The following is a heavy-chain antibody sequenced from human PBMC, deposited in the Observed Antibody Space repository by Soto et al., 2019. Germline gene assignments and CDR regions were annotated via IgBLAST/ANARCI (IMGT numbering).Heavy chain of an antibody. Sequence: GGSLRLSCAASGFTFSSYAMSWVRQAPGKGLEWVSAISGSGGSTYYADSVKGRFTISRDNSKNTLYLQMNSLRAEDTAVYYCAKFPPGHDSSSSPERWTPNSAEYFQHWGQGTLVTVSS. J-gene: IGHJ1*01. D-gene: IGHD6-6*01. V-gene: IGHV3-23*01. CDR3: AKFPPGHDSSSSPERWTPNSAEYFQH. CDR1: GFTFSSYA. CDR2: ISGSGGST.